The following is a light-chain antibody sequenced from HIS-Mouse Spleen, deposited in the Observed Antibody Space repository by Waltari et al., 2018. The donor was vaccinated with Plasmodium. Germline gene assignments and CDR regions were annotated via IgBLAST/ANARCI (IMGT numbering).Light chain of an antibody. V-gene: IGLV7-43*01. Sequence: QTVVTQEPSLTVSPGGTVTLTCASSTGAVTSGYSPNWFQQKPGQAPRALIYSTSNNHSWTPARFSGSLLGGKAALTLSGVQPEDEAEYYCLLYYGGARVFGGGTKLTVL. J-gene: IGLJ3*02. CDR3: LLYYGGARV. CDR2: STS. CDR1: TGAVTSGYS.